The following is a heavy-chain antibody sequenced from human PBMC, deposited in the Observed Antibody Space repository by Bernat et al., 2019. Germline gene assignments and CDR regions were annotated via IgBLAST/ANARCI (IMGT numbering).Heavy chain of an antibody. J-gene: IGHJ5*02. CDR3: ARGVGAGAREHWLDP. CDR1: GGSFSGYY. CDR2: INHSGST. Sequence: QVQLQQWGAGLLKPSETLSLTCAVYGGSFSGYYWSWIRQPPGKGLEWIGEINHSGSTNYNPSLKSRVTISVDTSKNQFSLKLSSVTAADTAVYYGARGVGAGAREHWLDPWGEGNLVTVSS. D-gene: IGHD6-19*01. V-gene: IGHV4-34*01.